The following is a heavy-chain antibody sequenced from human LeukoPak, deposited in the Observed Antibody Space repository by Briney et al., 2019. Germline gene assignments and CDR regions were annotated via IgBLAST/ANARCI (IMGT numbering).Heavy chain of an antibody. CDR3: AKGTESGWYAYFDY. Sequence: GGSLRLSCAASGFTFSHYGMHWVRQAPGKGLEWEAVIWYDGGNKYFADSVKGRFTISRDNSKNTVYLQMNSLRVEDTAVYYCAKGTESGWYAYFDYWGQGTLVTVSS. D-gene: IGHD6-19*01. J-gene: IGHJ4*02. CDR1: GFTFSHYG. CDR2: IWYDGGNK. V-gene: IGHV3-33*06.